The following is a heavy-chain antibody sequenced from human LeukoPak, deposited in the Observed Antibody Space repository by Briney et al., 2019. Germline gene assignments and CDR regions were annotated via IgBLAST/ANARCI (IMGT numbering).Heavy chain of an antibody. CDR1: GGTFSSYA. CDR2: IIPIFGTA. CDR3: ASATVVAASAEYFQH. J-gene: IGHJ1*01. D-gene: IGHD2-15*01. Sequence: ASVKVSCKPSGGTFSSYAISWGRQAPRPGLESMGWIIPIFGTATYAQKFQGRVTITTDESTSTAYMELSSLRSEDTAVYYCASATVVAASAEYFQHWGQGTLVTVSS. V-gene: IGHV1-69*05.